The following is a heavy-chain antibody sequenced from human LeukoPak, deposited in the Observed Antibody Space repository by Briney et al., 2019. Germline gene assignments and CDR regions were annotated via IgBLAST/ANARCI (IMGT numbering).Heavy chain of an antibody. CDR3: ARLPYYDFWSGYYTGRDY. Sequence: GGSLRLSCAASGFTFSSYWMHWVRHAPGKGLVWVSRINSDGSSTSYADSVKGRFTISRDNAKNTLYLQMNSLRAEDTAVYYCARLPYYDFWSGYYTGRDYWGQGTLVTVSS. CDR1: GFTFSSYW. CDR2: INSDGSST. D-gene: IGHD3-3*01. J-gene: IGHJ4*02. V-gene: IGHV3-74*01.